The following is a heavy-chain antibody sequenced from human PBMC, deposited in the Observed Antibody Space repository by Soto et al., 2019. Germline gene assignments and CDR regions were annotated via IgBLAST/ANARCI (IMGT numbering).Heavy chain of an antibody. Sequence: GGSLRLSCAASGFTFDSYAMTWVRQAPGKGLEWVSTISGSGVKTDYADSVKGRFTVSRDNSKTTVYLQMNSLRAEDTAVYYCAKDLNGYSGSYSFPFLDSWGPGAMVTVSS. CDR2: ISGSGVKT. CDR1: GFTFDSYA. D-gene: IGHD1-26*01. CDR3: AKDLNGYSGSYSFPFLDS. V-gene: IGHV3-23*01. J-gene: IGHJ4*02.